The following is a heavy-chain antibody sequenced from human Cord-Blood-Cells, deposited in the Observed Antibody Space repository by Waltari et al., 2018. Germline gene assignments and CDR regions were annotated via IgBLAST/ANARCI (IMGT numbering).Heavy chain of an antibody. V-gene: IGHV4-34*01. CDR1: GGSFSGYY. Sequence: QVQLQQWGAGLLKPSETLSLTCAVYGGSFSGYYWSWIRQPPGKGLEWIGEINHSGSTNYNPSLKSRVTISLDTSKNQFSRKLSSVTAADTAVYYCARVSLEQLVYFDYWGQGTLVTVSS. J-gene: IGHJ4*02. D-gene: IGHD6-6*01. CDR2: INHSGST. CDR3: ARVSLEQLVYFDY.